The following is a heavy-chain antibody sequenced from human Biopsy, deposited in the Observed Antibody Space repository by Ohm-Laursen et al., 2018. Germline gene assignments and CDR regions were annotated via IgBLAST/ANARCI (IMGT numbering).Heavy chain of an antibody. J-gene: IGHJ4*02. Sequence: SLRLSCAASGFTFRLYAMSWVRQAPGKGLEWVSTISGSRGGTYYAESVKGRFTVLRDNSQNSLFLLMKSLRADDTDVYYSAKSGYSSEYDSSGEFDAWGQGTLVSVSS. CDR3: AKSGYSSEYDSSGEFDA. D-gene: IGHD3-22*01. CDR1: GFTFRLYA. V-gene: IGHV3-23*01. CDR2: ISGSRGGT.